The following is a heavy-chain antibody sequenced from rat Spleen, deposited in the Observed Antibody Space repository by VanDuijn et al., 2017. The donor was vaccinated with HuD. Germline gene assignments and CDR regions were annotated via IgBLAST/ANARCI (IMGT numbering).Heavy chain of an antibody. V-gene: IGHV2S63*01. CDR3: TRSWITTYYFDY. CDR1: GFSSTDYS. J-gene: IGHJ2*01. CDR2: MWSGGST. D-gene: IGHD1-10*01. Sequence: EVQLKESGPGLVQPSQTLSLTCTVSGFSSTDYSVHWVRQPPGTGLEWMGVMWSGGSTAYNSALKSGLSISRDTATSQVFLKINSLQTEDTAIYYCTRSWITTYYFDYWGQGVMVTVSS.